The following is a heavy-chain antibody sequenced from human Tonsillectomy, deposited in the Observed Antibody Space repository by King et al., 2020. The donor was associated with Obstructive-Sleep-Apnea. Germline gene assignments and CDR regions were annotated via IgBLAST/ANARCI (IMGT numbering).Heavy chain of an antibody. CDR1: SYY. V-gene: IGHV4-61*02. CDR2: IYSSGNT. D-gene: IGHD3-10*01. Sequence: SYYWSWIRQPAGKGLKWIGRIYSSGNTNYNPSLRSRVTISLDTSKNQFSLNLSSLTADDTAVYYCAGASSGGSQWSSPLDYWGQGSLVPVSS. CDR3: AGASSGGSQWSSPLDY. J-gene: IGHJ4*02.